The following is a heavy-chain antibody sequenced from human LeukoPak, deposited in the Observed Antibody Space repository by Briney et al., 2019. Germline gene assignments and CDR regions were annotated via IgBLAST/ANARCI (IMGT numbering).Heavy chain of an antibody. D-gene: IGHD3-10*01. J-gene: IGHJ4*02. CDR1: GFTFSSYS. V-gene: IGHV3-21*01. CDR3: ARENGSRDYFDY. Sequence: PGGSLRLSCAASGFTFSSYSMNWVRQAPGKGLEWVSSISSSSSYIYYADSVKGRFTISRDNAKNSLYLQMNSLRAEDTAVYYCARENGSRDYFDYWGQGTLVTVSS. CDR2: ISSSSSYI.